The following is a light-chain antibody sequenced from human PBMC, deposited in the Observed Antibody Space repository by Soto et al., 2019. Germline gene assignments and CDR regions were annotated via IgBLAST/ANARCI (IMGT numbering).Light chain of an antibody. CDR1: QSLVHSDGIAY. Sequence: EVMMTQKTLSLPVTLGQPASISCRSNQSLVHSDGIAYFSWFQQRPGRSPRRLIYKVSNRDSGVPARFSGSGSGTDFALKISRVEAEDVGVYYCMQGTHWLITFGQGTRLEIK. V-gene: IGKV2-30*02. J-gene: IGKJ5*01. CDR3: MQGTHWLIT. CDR2: KVS.